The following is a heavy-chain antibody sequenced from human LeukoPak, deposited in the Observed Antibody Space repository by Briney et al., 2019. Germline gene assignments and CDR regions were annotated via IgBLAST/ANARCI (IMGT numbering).Heavy chain of an antibody. V-gene: IGHV3-66*01. CDR1: GFTVSSNY. J-gene: IGHJ4*02. CDR2: IYSGGST. Sequence: GGSLRLSCAASGFTVSSNYMSWVRQAPGKGLEWVSVIYSGGSTYYADSVKGRFTISRDNSKNTLYLQMNSLRAEDTAVYYCARLAYCSSTSCYKRLDYWGQGTLVTVSS. CDR3: ARLAYCSSTSCYKRLDY. D-gene: IGHD2-2*02.